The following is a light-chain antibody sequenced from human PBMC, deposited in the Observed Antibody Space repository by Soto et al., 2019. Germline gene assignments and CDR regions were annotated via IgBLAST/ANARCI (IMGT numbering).Light chain of an antibody. J-gene: IGLJ1*01. CDR1: SSDVGAYNS. CDR2: DVS. CDR3: SSYTSSSSYV. V-gene: IGLV2-14*01. Sequence: QSLLPQPSSVYGSPGQSIAISCTGTSSDVGAYNSVSWYQQYPGKAPKLMIHDVSNRPSGVSDRFSGSKSGNTASLTISGLQAEDEADYYCSSYTSSSSYVFGSGTRSPS.